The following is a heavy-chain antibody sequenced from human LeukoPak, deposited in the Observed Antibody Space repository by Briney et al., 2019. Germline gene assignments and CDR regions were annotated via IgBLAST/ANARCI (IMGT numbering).Heavy chain of an antibody. Sequence: GGSLRLSCAASGFTFRSYAMSWVRQAPGKGLEWVSAISGSGGSTDYADSVKGRFTISRDNSKNTLYMQMNSLRAEDTAVYYCASYDSSGYYHYFDCWGQGTLVTVSS. CDR3: ASYDSSGYYHYFDC. D-gene: IGHD3-22*01. J-gene: IGHJ4*02. CDR2: ISGSGGST. V-gene: IGHV3-23*01. CDR1: GFTFRSYA.